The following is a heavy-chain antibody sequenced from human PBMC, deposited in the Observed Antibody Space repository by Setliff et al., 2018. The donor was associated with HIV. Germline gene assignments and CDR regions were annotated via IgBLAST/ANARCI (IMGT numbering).Heavy chain of an antibody. CDR2: VYHTGST. D-gene: IGHD3-22*01. V-gene: IGHV4-39*02. J-gene: IGHJ4*02. Sequence: SETLSLTCSASGASITISSYYWGWIRQPPGKGLEWIGSVYHTGSTHHNPSLQSRVTISADTSRNQFSLKLTSVTAADTAVYYCARDRDESSGYSESWGQGTLVTVSS. CDR1: GASITISSYY. CDR3: ARDRDESSGYSES.